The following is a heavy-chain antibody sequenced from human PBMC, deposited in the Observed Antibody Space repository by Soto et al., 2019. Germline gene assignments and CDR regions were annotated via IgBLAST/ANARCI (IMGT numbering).Heavy chain of an antibody. CDR1: GFTFSSYG. J-gene: IGHJ4*02. D-gene: IGHD4-17*01. Sequence: GGSLRLSCAASGFTFSSYGMHWVRQAPGKGLEWVAVISYDGSNKYYADSVKGRFTISRDNSKNTLYLQMNSLRAEDTAVYYCANDYCDYVWNYWGQGTLVTVSS. CDR2: ISYDGSNK. CDR3: ANDYCDYVWNY. V-gene: IGHV3-30*18.